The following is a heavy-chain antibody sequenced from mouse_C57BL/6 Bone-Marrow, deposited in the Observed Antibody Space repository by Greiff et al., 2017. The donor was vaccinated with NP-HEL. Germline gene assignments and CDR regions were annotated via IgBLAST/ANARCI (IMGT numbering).Heavy chain of an antibody. CDR3: ARTGTGTGAMDY. Sequence: VQVVESDAELVKPGASVKISCKVSGYTFTDHTIHWMKQRPEQGLDWIGYIYPRDGSTKYNEKFKGKATLTADKSSSTAYMQLNSLTSEDSAVYFCARTGTGTGAMDYWGQGTSVTVSS. CDR2: IYPRDGST. V-gene: IGHV1-78*01. J-gene: IGHJ4*01. D-gene: IGHD4-1*01. CDR1: GYTFTDHT.